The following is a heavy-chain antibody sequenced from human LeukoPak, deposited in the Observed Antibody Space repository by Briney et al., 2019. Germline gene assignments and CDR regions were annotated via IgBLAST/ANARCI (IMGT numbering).Heavy chain of an antibody. CDR3: ARDRQQRPSDY. Sequence: GGSLRLSCAASGFTFSSYSMNWVRQAPGKGLEWVSSISSSSSYIYYADSVKGRFTISRDNAKNSLYLQMNSLRAEDTAVYYCARDRQQRPSDYWGQGTLVTVSS. D-gene: IGHD6-13*01. J-gene: IGHJ4*02. CDR1: GFTFSSYS. V-gene: IGHV3-21*01. CDR2: ISSSSSYI.